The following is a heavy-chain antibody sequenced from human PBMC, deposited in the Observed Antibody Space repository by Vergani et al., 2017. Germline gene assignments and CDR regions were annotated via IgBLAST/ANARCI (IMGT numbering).Heavy chain of an antibody. CDR1: DSSIMTNPY. J-gene: IGHJ4*02. CDR2: IRYDGSNK. V-gene: IGHV3-30*02. CDR3: ANDYYDSSGYPQSAFDY. Sequence: QVQLQESGPGLVKPSETLTLTCDVSDSSIMTNPYWGWFRQSPGKGLEWVAFIRYDGSNKYYADSVKGRFTISRDNSKNTLYLQMNSLRAEDTAVYYCANDYYDSSGYPQSAFDYWGQGTLVTVSS. D-gene: IGHD3-22*01.